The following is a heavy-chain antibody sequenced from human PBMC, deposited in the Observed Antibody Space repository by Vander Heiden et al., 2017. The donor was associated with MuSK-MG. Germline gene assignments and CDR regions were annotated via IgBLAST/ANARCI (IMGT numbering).Heavy chain of an antibody. D-gene: IGHD3-16*02. CDR3: ATDLITFGGVIAPLAY. CDR2: FAPEDGET. J-gene: IGHJ4*02. V-gene: IGHV1-24*01. CDR1: GYTITALY. Sequence: QVQLVQSGAEVTKPGASVKVSCKVSGYTITALYMHGVRPAPGKGLDWMGGFAPEDGETIYAQKFQGRVTMTEDTSTDTAYMELSSLRSEDTAVYYCATDLITFGGVIAPLAYWGQGTLVTVSS.